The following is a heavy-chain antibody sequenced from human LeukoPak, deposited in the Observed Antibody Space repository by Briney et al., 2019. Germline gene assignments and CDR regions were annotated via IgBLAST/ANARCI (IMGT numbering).Heavy chain of an antibody. J-gene: IGHJ6*03. CDR1: GGTFSSYA. CDR2: IIPIFGTA. V-gene: IGHV1-69*05. Sequence: SVKVSCKASGGTFSSYAISWVRQAPGQGLEWMGGIIPIFGTANYAQKFQGRVTITTDESTSTAYMELSSLRSEDTAVYYCARGIAAAGTEYYYYYMDVWGKGTTVTVSS. CDR3: ARGIAAAGTEYYYYYMDV. D-gene: IGHD6-13*01.